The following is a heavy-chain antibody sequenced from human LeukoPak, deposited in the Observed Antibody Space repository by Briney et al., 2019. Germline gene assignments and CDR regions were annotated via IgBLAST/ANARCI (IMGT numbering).Heavy chain of an antibody. CDR3: AKDMYSWSSAFDI. CDR1: GFTFDDYA. CDR2: ISWNGGSI. J-gene: IGHJ3*02. Sequence: PGGSLRLSCAASGFTFDDYAMHWVRQAPGKGLEWVSGISWNGGSIGYADSVKGRFTISRDNAKNSLYLQMNSLRAEDTALYYCAKDMYSWSSAFDIWGQGTMVTVSS. D-gene: IGHD1-20*01. V-gene: IGHV3-9*01.